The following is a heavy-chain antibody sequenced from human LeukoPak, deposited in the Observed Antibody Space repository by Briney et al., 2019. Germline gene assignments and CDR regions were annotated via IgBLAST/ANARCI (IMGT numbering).Heavy chain of an antibody. V-gene: IGHV1-8*01. Sequence: GASVKVSCKASGYTFTSYDINWVRQATGQGLEWMGWMNPNSGNTGYAQKFQGRVTITRNTSISTAYMELSSLRSEDTAVYYCARGQRYCGGDCYGYWGQGTLVTVSS. CDR1: GYTFTSYD. D-gene: IGHD2-21*01. CDR3: ARGQRYCGGDCYGY. CDR2: MNPNSGNT. J-gene: IGHJ4*02.